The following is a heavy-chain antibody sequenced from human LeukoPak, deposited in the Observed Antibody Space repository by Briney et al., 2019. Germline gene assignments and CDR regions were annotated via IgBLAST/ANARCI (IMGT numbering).Heavy chain of an antibody. CDR3: ARTPHSYGSGSYPLY. CDR1: GGTFSSYA. D-gene: IGHD3-10*01. Sequence: ASVKVSCKASGGTFSSYAISWVRRAPGQGLEWMGRIIPILGIANYAQKFQGRVTITADKSTSTAYMELSSLRSEDTAVYYCARTPHSYGSGSYPLYWGQGTLVTVSS. V-gene: IGHV1-69*04. J-gene: IGHJ4*02. CDR2: IIPILGIA.